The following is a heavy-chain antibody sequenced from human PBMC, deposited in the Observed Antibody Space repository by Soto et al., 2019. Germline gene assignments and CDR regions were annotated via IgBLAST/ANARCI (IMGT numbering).Heavy chain of an antibody. CDR3: ARRPSSGLGINWYFDL. V-gene: IGHV1-69*01. CDR1: GGTFSSYA. Sequence: QVQLVQSGAEVKKPGSSVKVSCKASGGTFSSYAISWVRQAPGQGLAGMGGIIPIFGTANYAQKFQGRVTITADESTSTAYMELSSLRSEDTAVYYCARRPSSGLGINWYFDLWGRGTLVTVSS. D-gene: IGHD6-19*01. J-gene: IGHJ2*01. CDR2: IIPIFGTA.